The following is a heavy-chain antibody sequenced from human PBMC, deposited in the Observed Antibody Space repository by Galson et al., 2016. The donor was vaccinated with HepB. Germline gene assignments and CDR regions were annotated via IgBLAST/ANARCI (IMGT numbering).Heavy chain of an antibody. V-gene: IGHV1-2*02. J-gene: IGHJ3*01. CDR3: ARVKWLERAYDV. CDR2: INPKTGGA. CDR1: GYIFTDKY. Sequence: SVKVSCKASGYIFTDKYLHWVRQAPGQGLEWMGWINPKTGGANSAQKFQGRVTMTRDTSISTAYMEVSRLTSDDTAVYFCARVKWLERAYDVWGQGTMVTDSS. D-gene: IGHD5-12*01.